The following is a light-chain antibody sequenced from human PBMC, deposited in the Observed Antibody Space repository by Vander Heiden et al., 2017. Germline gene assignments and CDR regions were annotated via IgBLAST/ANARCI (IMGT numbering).Light chain of an antibody. CDR1: QSVSTN. J-gene: IGKJ1*01. CDR2: AAS. V-gene: IGKV3-15*01. Sequence: EIVMTQSPATLSVSPGERATLSCRASQSVSTNLAWYQQKPGQGPRLLIFAASTRAPGVPDRISGSGSGTEFALTISSLQSEDFAVYFCQQHNNWPPWTFGQGTKVEIK. CDR3: QQHNNWPPWT.